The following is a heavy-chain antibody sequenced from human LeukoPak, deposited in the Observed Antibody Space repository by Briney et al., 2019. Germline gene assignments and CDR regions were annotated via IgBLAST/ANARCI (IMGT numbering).Heavy chain of an antibody. CDR3: ARGAVTSYYYYYGTDV. CDR2: IYYSGST. CDR1: GGSISSYY. D-gene: IGHD4-17*01. Sequence: SETLSLTCTVSGGSISSYYWSWIRQPPGKGLEWIGYIYYSGSTNYNPSLKSRVTISVDTSKNQFSLKLSSVTAADTAVYYCARGAVTSYYYYYGTDVWGQGTTVTVSS. V-gene: IGHV4-59*01. J-gene: IGHJ6*02.